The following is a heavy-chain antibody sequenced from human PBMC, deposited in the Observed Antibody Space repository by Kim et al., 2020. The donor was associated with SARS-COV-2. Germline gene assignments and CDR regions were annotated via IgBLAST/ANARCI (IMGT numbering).Heavy chain of an antibody. J-gene: IGHJ4*02. V-gene: IGHV3-48*03. CDR3: AGEDSGSYRGFEY. CDR2: ISGIGSNI. D-gene: IGHD1-26*01. CDR1: GFRFSSYE. Sequence: GGSLRLSCAASGFRFSSYEMNWVRQAPGKGLEWISFISGIGSNIYYADSVKGRFSISRDNAKNSLHLQMNSLRVDDTAVYYCAGEDSGSYRGFEYWGQGTLVIVSS.